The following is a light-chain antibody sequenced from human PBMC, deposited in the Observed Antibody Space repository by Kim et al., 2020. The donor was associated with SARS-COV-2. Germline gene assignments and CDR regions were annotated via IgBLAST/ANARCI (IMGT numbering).Light chain of an antibody. Sequence: EIVLTQSPGTLSLSPGERATLSCRASRSVSSSYLAWYQQKPGQAPRLLIYCASSRATGIPDRFSGSGSGTDFTLTISRLEPEDFAVYYCQQYGSSPRITFGQGTRLEIK. V-gene: IGKV3-20*01. CDR3: QQYGSSPRIT. CDR1: RSVSSSY. CDR2: CAS. J-gene: IGKJ5*01.